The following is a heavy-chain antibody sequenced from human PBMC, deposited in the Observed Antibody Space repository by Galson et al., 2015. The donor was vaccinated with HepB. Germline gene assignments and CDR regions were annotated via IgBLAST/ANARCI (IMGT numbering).Heavy chain of an antibody. J-gene: IGHJ3*02. CDR3: ASFPTYYDFNSASGAFDI. Sequence: QSGAEVKKPGESLRISCKGSGYSFTSYWISWVRQMPGKGLEWMGRIDPSDSYTNYSPSFQGHVTISADKSISTAYLQWSSLKASDTAMYYCASFPTYYDFNSASGAFDIWGQGTMVTVSS. V-gene: IGHV5-10-1*01. CDR2: IDPSDSYT. CDR1: GYSFTSYW. D-gene: IGHD3-3*01.